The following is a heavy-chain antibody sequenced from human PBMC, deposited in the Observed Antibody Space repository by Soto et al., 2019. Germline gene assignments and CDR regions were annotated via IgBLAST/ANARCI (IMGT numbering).Heavy chain of an antibody. CDR2: ISYDGSNK. V-gene: IGHV3-30*03. Sequence: QVQLVESGGGVVQPGRSLRLSCAASGFTFSSYGMHWVRQAPGKGLEWVAVISYDGSNKYYADSVKGRFTISRDNSKNTLYLQMNSLRAEDTAVYYCTSSGWYEETYYFDYWGQGTLVTVSS. CDR1: GFTFSSYG. D-gene: IGHD6-19*01. J-gene: IGHJ4*02. CDR3: TSSGWYEETYYFDY.